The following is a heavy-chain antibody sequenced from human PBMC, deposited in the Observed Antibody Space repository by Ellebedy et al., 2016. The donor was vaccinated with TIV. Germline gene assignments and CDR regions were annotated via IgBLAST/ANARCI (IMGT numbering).Heavy chain of an antibody. CDR1: GYSFSSYA. D-gene: IGHD3-3*01. CDR2: IWYDGSNE. CDR3: ARGTIFGVVALDY. J-gene: IGHJ4*02. Sequence: GESLKISCKGSGYSFSSYAMSWVRQAPGKGLEWVALIWYDGSNEYYADSVKGRFTISRDNSKNTLYLQMNSLRVEDTAVYFCARGTIFGVVALDYWGQGTLVTVSS. V-gene: IGHV3-33*01.